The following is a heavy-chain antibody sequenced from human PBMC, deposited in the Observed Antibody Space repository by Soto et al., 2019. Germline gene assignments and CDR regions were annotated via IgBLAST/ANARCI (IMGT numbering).Heavy chain of an antibody. V-gene: IGHV4-4*07. CDR3: ARVGVPGSLEYFDY. CDR2: ISTSGST. CDR1: GDSINSYY. J-gene: IGHJ4*02. Sequence: SETLSLTCTVSGDSINSYYWSWIRQPAGKGLEWIGRISTSGSTKYNPSLKSRVTMPIDTSKNQFSLKLSSVTAADTAVYYCARVGVPGSLEYFDYWGQGSLVTVSS. D-gene: IGHD2-15*01.